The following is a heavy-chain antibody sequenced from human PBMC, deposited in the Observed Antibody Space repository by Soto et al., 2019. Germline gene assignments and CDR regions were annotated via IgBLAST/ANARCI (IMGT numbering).Heavy chain of an antibody. CDR1: GFSFSTSGMA. D-gene: IGHD2-21*01. J-gene: IGHJ3*01. Sequence: QITLKESGPTLVKPTQTLTLTCTLSGFSFSTSGMAVGWIRQPPGKAPECLALIFWDGEKRYSPSLKTRLTLTKDTSDNQVVITMTNMDPVDSGTYYCAFRRNVVPTVGASDLWVRGTEVTVSS. CDR2: IFWDGEK. V-gene: IGHV2-5*02. CDR3: AFRRNVVPTVGASDL.